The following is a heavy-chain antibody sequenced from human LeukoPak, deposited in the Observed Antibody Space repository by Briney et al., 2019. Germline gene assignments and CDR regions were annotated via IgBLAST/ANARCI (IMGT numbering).Heavy chain of an antibody. J-gene: IGHJ3*02. CDR2: IIPIFGTA. Sequence: GASVKVSCKASGGTFSSYAISWVRQAPGQGLEWMGGIIPIFGTANYAQKFQGRVTITADGSTSTAYMELSSLRSEDTAVYYCATVAYDSSGDAFDIWGQGTMVTVSS. D-gene: IGHD3-22*01. V-gene: IGHV1-69*13. CDR1: GGTFSSYA. CDR3: ATVAYDSSGDAFDI.